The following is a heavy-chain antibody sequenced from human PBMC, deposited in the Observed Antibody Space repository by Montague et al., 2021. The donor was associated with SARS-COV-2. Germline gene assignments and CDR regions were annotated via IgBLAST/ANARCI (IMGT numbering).Heavy chain of an antibody. CDR1: GFSLSTSGMC. D-gene: IGHD1-26*01. Sequence: PALVKPTQTLTLTCTFSGFSLSTSGMCVSWIRQPPGKALEWLALIDWDDDKYYSTSLKTRLTISKDTSNNQVVLTMTNMDPVDTATYYCARIWGATRGDAFGIWGQGTMVTVSS. CDR3: ARIWGATRGDAFGI. V-gene: IGHV2-70*01. CDR2: IDWDDDK. J-gene: IGHJ3*02.